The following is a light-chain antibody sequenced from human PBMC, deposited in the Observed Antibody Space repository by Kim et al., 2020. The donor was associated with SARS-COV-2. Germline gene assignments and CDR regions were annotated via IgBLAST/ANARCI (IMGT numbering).Light chain of an antibody. V-gene: IGLV1-44*01. J-gene: IGLJ3*02. CDR3: AAWDDSLNGWV. Sequence: GQRVTISCSGSSSNIGSNTVNWYQQLPGTAPKLLIDSNNQRPSGVPDRFSGSKSGTSASLAISGLQPEDEADYYCAAWDDSLNGWVFGGGTQLTVL. CDR1: SSNIGSNT. CDR2: SNN.